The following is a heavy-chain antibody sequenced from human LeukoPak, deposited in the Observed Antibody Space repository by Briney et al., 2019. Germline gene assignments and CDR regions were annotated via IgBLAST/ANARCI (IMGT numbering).Heavy chain of an antibody. CDR1: GFTLSTYT. V-gene: IGHV3-66*01. CDR3: ARGALVSAAAGFDAFDI. CDR2: IYSGGST. Sequence: GGSLRLSCAASGFTLSTYTMNWVRQAPGKGLEWVSVIYSGGSTYYADSVKGRFTISRDNSKNTLYLQMNSLRAEDTAVYYCARGALVSAAAGFDAFDIWGQGTMVTVSS. D-gene: IGHD6-13*01. J-gene: IGHJ3*02.